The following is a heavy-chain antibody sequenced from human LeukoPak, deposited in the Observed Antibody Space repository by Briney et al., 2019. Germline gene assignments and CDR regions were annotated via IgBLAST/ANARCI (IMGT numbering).Heavy chain of an antibody. J-gene: IGHJ4*02. CDR1: GGTFSSYA. CDR2: IIPIFGTA. D-gene: IGHD6-13*01. V-gene: IGHV1-69*05. CDR3: ARDWGGYSSSWYNYFDY. Sequence: ASVKVSCKASGGTFSSYAISWVRQAPGQGLEWMGRIIPIFGTANYAQKLQGRVTMTTDTSTSTAYMELRSLRSDDTAVYYCARDWGGYSSSWYNYFDYWGQGTLVTVSS.